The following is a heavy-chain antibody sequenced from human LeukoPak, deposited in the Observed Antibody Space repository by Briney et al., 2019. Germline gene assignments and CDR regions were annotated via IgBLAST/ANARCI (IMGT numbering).Heavy chain of an antibody. D-gene: IGHD2-15*01. CDR3: ARGHVGDCSGGSCYHYFDY. V-gene: IGHV4-34*01. J-gene: IGHJ4*02. CDR1: GGSFSGYY. Sequence: SETLSLTCAVYGGSFSGYYWSWIRQPPGKGLEWIGEINHSGSTNYNPSLKSRVTISVDTSKNQFSLKLSSVTAADTAVHYCARGHVGDCSGGSCYHYFDYWGQGTLVTVSS. CDR2: INHSGST.